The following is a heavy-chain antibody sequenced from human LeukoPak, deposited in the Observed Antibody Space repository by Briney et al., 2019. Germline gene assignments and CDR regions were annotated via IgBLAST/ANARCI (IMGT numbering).Heavy chain of an antibody. CDR3: ARDRRATVTTAAFDY. CDR2: ISTSSTYI. Sequence: GGSLRLSCVDSGFTFTNAWMNWVRQAPGKGLEWVSSISTSSTYIYYADSVKGRFTISRDNAENSLYLQMSSLRVEDTAIYYCARDRRATVTTAAFDYWGQGTLVTVSS. J-gene: IGHJ4*02. V-gene: IGHV3-21*01. D-gene: IGHD4-17*01. CDR1: GFTFTNAW.